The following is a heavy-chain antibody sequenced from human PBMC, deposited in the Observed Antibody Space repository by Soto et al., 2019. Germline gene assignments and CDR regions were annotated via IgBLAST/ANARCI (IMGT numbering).Heavy chain of an antibody. CDR3: ARDISGYDYGAYYCGMDV. CDR2: INSDGSST. J-gene: IGHJ6*02. CDR1: GFTFSSYW. Sequence: GGSLRLSCAASGFTFSSYWMHWVRQAPGKGLVWVSRINSDGSSTSYADSVMGRFTISRDNAKNTLYLRMNSLRAEDTAVYYCARDISGYDYGAYYCGMDVWGRRTTVTVAS. D-gene: IGHD5-12*01. V-gene: IGHV3-74*01.